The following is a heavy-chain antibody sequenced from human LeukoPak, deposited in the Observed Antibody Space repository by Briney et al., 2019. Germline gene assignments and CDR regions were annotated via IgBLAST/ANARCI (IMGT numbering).Heavy chain of an antibody. J-gene: IGHJ4*02. CDR1: GFSLTTGVC. V-gene: IGHV2-5*01. Sequence: GPTLVNPTETLTLTCTFSGFSLTTGVCVGWIRQPPGKALEWLGFTYWNDDKRYSPSLKTRLTITKDTSKNQVFLTMTNMDPVDTATYYCAYRATITQLDYWGQGILVTVSS. D-gene: IGHD4-11*01. CDR2: TYWNDDK. CDR3: AYRATITQLDY.